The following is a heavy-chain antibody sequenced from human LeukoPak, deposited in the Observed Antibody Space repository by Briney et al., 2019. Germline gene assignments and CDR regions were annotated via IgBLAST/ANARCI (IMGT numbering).Heavy chain of an antibody. CDR3: ARDQGYYYGTRGLIDY. J-gene: IGHJ4*02. D-gene: IGHD3-10*01. CDR1: GYTFTNYG. Sequence: ASVKVSCKASGYTFTNYGISWVRQAPGQGLEWMGWISTYNGNTYYAQKLQGRVTMTTDTSTTTAYMELRSLRSDDTAVYYCARDQGYYYGTRGLIDYWGQGTLVTVSS. CDR2: ISTYNGNT. V-gene: IGHV1-18*01.